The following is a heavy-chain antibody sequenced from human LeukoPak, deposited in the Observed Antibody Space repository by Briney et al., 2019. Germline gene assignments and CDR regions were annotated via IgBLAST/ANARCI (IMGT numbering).Heavy chain of an antibody. CDR3: AKTTGGSYKGYFDF. CDR2: ISVSGDAT. J-gene: IGHJ4*02. V-gene: IGHV3-23*01. CDR1: GFTFSSYA. D-gene: IGHD1-26*01. Sequence: GGSLRLSCAASGFTFSSYAMSRVRQAPGKGLEWVSDISVSGDATYYADSVKGRFTISRDKSKNTLYLQMNSLRADDTAVYFCAKTTGGSYKGYFDFWGQGTLVTVSS.